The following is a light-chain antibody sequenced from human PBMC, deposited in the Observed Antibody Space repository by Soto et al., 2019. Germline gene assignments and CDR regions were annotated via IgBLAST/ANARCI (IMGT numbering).Light chain of an antibody. CDR1: SSNIGAGYD. CDR2: GNS. J-gene: IGLJ1*01. V-gene: IGLV1-40*01. CDR3: QSYASSLSPDV. Sequence: QSVLTQPPSVSGAPGQRVTISCTGSSSNIGAGYDVHWYQQLPGTAPKLLIYGNSNRPSGVPDRFSGSKSGTSASLAITGLQAEDEADYYCQSYASSLSPDVFGTGTKLTVL.